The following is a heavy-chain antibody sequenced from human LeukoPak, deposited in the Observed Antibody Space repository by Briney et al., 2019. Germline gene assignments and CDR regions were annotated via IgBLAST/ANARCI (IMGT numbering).Heavy chain of an antibody. CDR1: GGSISSYC. J-gene: IGHJ6*02. D-gene: IGHD3-22*01. CDR3: ARGQGYYDGSYGMDV. V-gene: IGHV4-59*08. CDR2: IYYSGST. Sequence: SETLSLTCTVSGGSISSYCWSWIRQPPGKGLEWIGYIYYSGSTNYNPSLKSRVTISVDTSKNQFSLKLSSVTAADTAVYYCARGQGYYDGSYGMDVWGQGTTVTVSS.